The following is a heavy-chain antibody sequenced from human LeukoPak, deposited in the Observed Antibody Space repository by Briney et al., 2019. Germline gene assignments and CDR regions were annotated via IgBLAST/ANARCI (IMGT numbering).Heavy chain of an antibody. Sequence: SQTLSLTCAISGDSVPSKSVAWNWIRQSPSRGLEWLGRTYYRSKWYNEYAVSVKSRITINPDTSKNQFSLQLNSVTPEDTAVYYCAHASGYFDYWGQGTLVTVSP. CDR2: TYYRSKWYN. CDR1: GDSVPSKSVA. J-gene: IGHJ4*02. D-gene: IGHD2-15*01. CDR3: AHASGYFDY. V-gene: IGHV6-1*01.